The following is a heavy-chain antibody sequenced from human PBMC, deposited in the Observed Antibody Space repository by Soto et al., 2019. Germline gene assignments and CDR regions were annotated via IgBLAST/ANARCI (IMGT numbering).Heavy chain of an antibody. CDR1: GFSLTTSGVG. CDR2: IYWDDDK. CDR3: AHRVLRTVFGLVTTTAIYFDF. V-gene: IGHV2-5*02. D-gene: IGHD3-3*01. J-gene: IGHJ4*02. Sequence: QITLKESGPTVVKPTEPLTLTCTFSGFSLTTSGVGVGWVRQSPGKAPEWLALIYWDDDKRYSTSLKSRLTITKDTSKNQVVLTMANVDPADTATYYCAHRVLRTVFGLVTTTAIYFDFWCQGTPVVVSS.